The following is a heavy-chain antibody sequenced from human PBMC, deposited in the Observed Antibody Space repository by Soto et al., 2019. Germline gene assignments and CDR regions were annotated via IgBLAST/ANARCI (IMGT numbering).Heavy chain of an antibody. V-gene: IGHV1-46*01. D-gene: IGHD6-13*01. CDR3: ARVDSSSWYSSVDY. CDR1: AYTFTSYY. CDR2: INPSGGST. Sequence: XSGKVCCEASAYTFTSYYMHWVRQTPGQGLEWMGIINPSGGSTSYAQKFQGRVTMTRDTSTSTVYMELSSLRSEDTAVYYCARVDSSSWYSSVDYWGQGTLVTVSS. J-gene: IGHJ4*02.